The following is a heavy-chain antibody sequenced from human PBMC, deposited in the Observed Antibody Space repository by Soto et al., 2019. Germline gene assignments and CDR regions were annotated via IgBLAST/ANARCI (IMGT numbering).Heavy chain of an antibody. J-gene: IGHJ6*02. CDR2: IYYSGST. D-gene: IGHD2-2*01. CDR1: GGSISSGGYY. V-gene: IGHV4-31*03. Sequence: PSETLSLTCTVSGGSISSGGYYWSWIRQHPGKGLEWIGYIYYSGSTYYNPSLKSRVTISVDTSKNQFSLKLSSVTAADTAVYYCARGRVPAAIRSPYYYGMDVWGQGTTVTVSS. CDR3: ARGRVPAAIRSPYYYGMDV.